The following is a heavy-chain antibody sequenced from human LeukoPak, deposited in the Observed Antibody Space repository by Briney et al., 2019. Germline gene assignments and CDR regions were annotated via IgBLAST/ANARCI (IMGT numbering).Heavy chain of an antibody. CDR2: IYSGGST. CDR1: GFTVSSNY. J-gene: IGHJ4*02. V-gene: IGHV3-53*04. CDR3: ARGRDGYNSGIFDY. Sequence: ESGGSLRLSCAASGFTVSSNYMSWVRQAPGEGLEWVSVIYSGGSTYYADSVKGRFTISRHNSKNTLYLQMNSLRAEDTAVYYCARGRDGYNSGIFDYWGQGTLITVSS. D-gene: IGHD5-24*01.